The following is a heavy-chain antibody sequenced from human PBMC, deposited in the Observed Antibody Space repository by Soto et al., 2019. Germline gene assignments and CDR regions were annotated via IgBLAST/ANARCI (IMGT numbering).Heavy chain of an antibody. CDR1: GLTFSSYW. D-gene: IGHD2-21*01. CDR2: INGDGTTT. Sequence: EVQLVESGGGLVQPGGSLRLSCTVSGLTFSSYWMHWVRQAPGKGLVWVSRINGDGTTTNYADSVKGRFTVSRDNAKNPLYLKMNTLSAEDTAVYYWAGGGYSGAYIYYLTDHWGQGTLVTVSS. CDR3: AGGGYSGAYIYYLTDH. J-gene: IGHJ4*02. V-gene: IGHV3-74*01.